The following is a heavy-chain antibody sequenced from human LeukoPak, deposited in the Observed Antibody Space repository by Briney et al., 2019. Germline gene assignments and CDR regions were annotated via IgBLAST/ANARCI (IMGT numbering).Heavy chain of an antibody. Sequence: RGSRRPSSAASGLTSPSHSTNWSRPVPGNWPGWVSSISSTSTYIWYADSMKGRFTISRDNAKNSLYLQMNSLRTEDAAVYYCARSERVDTEADLWGQGTLVAVSS. CDR3: ARSERVDTEADL. D-gene: IGHD5-18*01. J-gene: IGHJ5*02. CDR2: ISSTSTYI. CDR1: GLTSPSHS. V-gene: IGHV3-21*01.